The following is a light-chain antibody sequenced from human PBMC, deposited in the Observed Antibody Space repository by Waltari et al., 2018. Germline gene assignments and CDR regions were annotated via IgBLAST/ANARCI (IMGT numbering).Light chain of an antibody. J-gene: IGKJ3*01. Sequence: IVLTQSPATLSLSPGERATLSCRTSQSVYDQLTWYQQKPGQAPRLLVYDAANRARCIPGRFSGSGSGTGFTLTISSLEPEDFAVYYCHHRITFGPGTKVDI. CDR1: QSVYDQ. CDR3: HHRIT. V-gene: IGKV3-11*01. CDR2: DAA.